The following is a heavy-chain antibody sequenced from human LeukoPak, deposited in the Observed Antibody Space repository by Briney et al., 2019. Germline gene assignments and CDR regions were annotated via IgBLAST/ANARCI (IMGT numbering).Heavy chain of an antibody. Sequence: GRSLRLSCAASGFTFSSYAMHWVRQAPGKGLEYVSAISSNVGSTYYANSVKGRFTISSDNSKNTLYLQMGSLRAEDMAVYYCARALWSGYKGALGYWGQGTLVTVSS. CDR2: ISSNVGST. CDR1: GFTFSSYA. J-gene: IGHJ4*02. D-gene: IGHD3-3*01. V-gene: IGHV3-64*01. CDR3: ARALWSGYKGALGY.